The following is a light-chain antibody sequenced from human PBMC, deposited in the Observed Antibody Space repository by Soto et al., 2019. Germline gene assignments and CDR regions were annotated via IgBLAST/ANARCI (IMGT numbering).Light chain of an antibody. CDR3: QQSYLTRA. CDR2: AAS. V-gene: IGKV1-39*01. J-gene: IGKJ1*01. CDR1: QGIRND. Sequence: EIQITQSPSSRSASVGDRVTITCRASQGIRNDLGWYQQKPGNAPKLLIYAASSLQSGVPSSFSGSGSGTDFTLTISSLQPEDFATYYRQQSYLTRAFGQGTKVDIK.